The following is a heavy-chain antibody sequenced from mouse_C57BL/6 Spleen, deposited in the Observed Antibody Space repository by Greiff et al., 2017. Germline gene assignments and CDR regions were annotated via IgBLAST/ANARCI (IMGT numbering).Heavy chain of an antibody. D-gene: IGHD2-3*01. CDR1: GYAFSSSW. CDR2: IYPGDGDT. V-gene: IGHV1-82*01. Sequence: QVQLKESGPELVKPGASVKISCKASGYAFSSSWMNWVKQRPGKGLEWIGRIYPGDGDTNYNGKFKGKATLTADKSSSTAYMQLSSLTSEDSAVYFCAIYDGYGDAMDYWGQGTSVTVSS. J-gene: IGHJ4*01. CDR3: AIYDGYGDAMDY.